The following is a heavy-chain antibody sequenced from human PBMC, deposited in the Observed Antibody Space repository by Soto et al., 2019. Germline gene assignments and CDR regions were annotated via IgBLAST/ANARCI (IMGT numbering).Heavy chain of an antibody. Sequence: SETLSLTCTVSGGSISSGGYYWSWIRQSPGKGLEWFGYMYSSGSTYYNPSLQSRVAISVDTSKNQFSLKLKSVTAADTAIYYCARRTVNIRTFYSGLKTHCFDYWGQGAPVTVSS. D-gene: IGHD6-19*01. V-gene: IGHV4-39*01. CDR2: MYSSGST. CDR3: ARRTVNIRTFYSGLKTHCFDY. CDR1: GGSISSGGYY. J-gene: IGHJ4*02.